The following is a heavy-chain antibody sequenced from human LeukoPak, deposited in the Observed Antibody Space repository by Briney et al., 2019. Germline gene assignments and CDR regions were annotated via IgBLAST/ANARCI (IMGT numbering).Heavy chain of an antibody. CDR1: GGSISSGSYY. J-gene: IGHJ6*02. Sequence: PLETLSLTCTVSGGSISSGSYYWSWIRQPAGKGLEWIGRIYTSGSTNYNPSLKSRVTISVDTSKNQFSLKLSSVTAADTAVYYCAREKVGYCSGGSCYYNHYYYYGMDVWGQGTTVTVSS. CDR2: IYTSGST. CDR3: AREKVGYCSGGSCYYNHYYYYGMDV. D-gene: IGHD2-15*01. V-gene: IGHV4-61*02.